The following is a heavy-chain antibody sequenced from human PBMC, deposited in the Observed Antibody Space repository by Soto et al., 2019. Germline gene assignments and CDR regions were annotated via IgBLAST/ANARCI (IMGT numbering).Heavy chain of an antibody. CDR1: GGSFSGYY. CDR2: INHSGST. CDR3: ARGHEAQGENWFDP. Sequence: ASETLSLTCAVYGGSFSGYYWSWIRQPPGKGLEWIGEINHSGSTNYNPSLKSRVTISVDTSKNQFSLKLSSVTAADTAVYYCARGHEAQGENWFDPWGQGTLVTVSS. J-gene: IGHJ5*02. V-gene: IGHV4-34*01.